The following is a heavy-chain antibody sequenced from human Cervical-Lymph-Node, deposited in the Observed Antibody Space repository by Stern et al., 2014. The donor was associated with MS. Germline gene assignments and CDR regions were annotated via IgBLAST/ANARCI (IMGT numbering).Heavy chain of an antibody. CDR1: GGSLSGYF. Sequence: QVQLQQWGAGLLKPSETLSLTCAVEGGSLSGYFWTWIRQIPNKGLEWIGEINHSGTTYFNPSLKSRVAMSVDTSKNQFYLKLTSMTAADSAVYFCARGGSNLNSWGQGTLVTVSS. CDR3: ARGGSNLNS. V-gene: IGHV4-34*01. CDR2: INHSGTT. J-gene: IGHJ4*02. D-gene: IGHD3-10*01.